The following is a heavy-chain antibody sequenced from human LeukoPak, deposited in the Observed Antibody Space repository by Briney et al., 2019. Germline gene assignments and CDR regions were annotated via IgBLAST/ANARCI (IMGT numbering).Heavy chain of an antibody. CDR1: GYSFSNYW. J-gene: IGHJ3*02. CDR3: WRHESWSAEDAFDI. Sequence: GESLKISCKGSGYSFSNYWIGLVRQMPGKGLEWMGGVYGGDSYTGYSPSFQGQVTISVGKAITPAYLQWRRLRASDTAIIYCWRHESWSAEDAFDIWGQGTIVTVSS. V-gene: IGHV5-51*01. CDR2: VYGGDSYT. D-gene: IGHD2-15*01.